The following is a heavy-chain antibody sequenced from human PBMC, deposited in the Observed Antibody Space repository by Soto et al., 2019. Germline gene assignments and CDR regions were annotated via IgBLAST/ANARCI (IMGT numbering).Heavy chain of an antibody. Sequence: PSETLSLTCTVSGDSISSSSYYLGWIRQPPGKGLEWIGSIYYSGSTNYNPSLKSRVTISVDTSKNQFSLKLSSVTAADTAVYYCARQTYNSGSPFDSWGQGTLVTV. J-gene: IGHJ4*02. D-gene: IGHD1-20*01. CDR3: ARQTYNSGSPFDS. CDR1: GDSISSSSYY. CDR2: IYYSGST. V-gene: IGHV4-39*07.